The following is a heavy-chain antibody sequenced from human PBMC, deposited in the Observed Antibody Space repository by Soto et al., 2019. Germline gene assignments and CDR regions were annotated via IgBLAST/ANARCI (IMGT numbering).Heavy chain of an antibody. CDR2: INHVGGT. CDR1: GGFLSESY. CDR3: ARYRREAVAGYTLDN. V-gene: IGHV4-34*01. Sequence: PSETLSLTCAVYGGFLSESYWTWIRQPPGKGLEWIGEINHVGGTNYNPSLKSRVTISEDTSKSQFSLKVNSMTAADTAVYYCARYRREAVAGYTLDNWGQGILVTVSS. D-gene: IGHD6-13*01. J-gene: IGHJ4*02.